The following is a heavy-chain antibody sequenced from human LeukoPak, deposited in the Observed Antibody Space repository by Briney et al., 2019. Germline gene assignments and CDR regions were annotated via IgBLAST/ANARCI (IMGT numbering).Heavy chain of an antibody. CDR3: AKEASRGSSFAYTPIEKPYYLDY. J-gene: IGHJ4*02. CDR2: IRYGGSHK. V-gene: IGHV3-30*02. CDR1: GFTFSSSG. D-gene: IGHD5-18*01. Sequence: GGSLRLSCAASGFTFSSSGMHWVRQAPGKGLEWVAFIRYGGSHKYYADSVKGRFTISRDNSKNTLFLQMNSLRAEDTAVCYCAKEASRGSSFAYTPIEKPYYLDYWGQGTLVTVSS.